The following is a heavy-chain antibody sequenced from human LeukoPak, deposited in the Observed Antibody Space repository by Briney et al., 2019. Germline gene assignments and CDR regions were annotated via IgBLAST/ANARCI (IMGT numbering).Heavy chain of an antibody. D-gene: IGHD3-22*01. CDR3: AKSAYYDASGYYRGYYFDY. V-gene: IGHV3-23*01. Sequence: GGSLRLSCVSSGFSFSNYAMSWVRQAPGKGLEWVSSISGNGGSTHYADSVKGRFTISRDKTKNTLYLQMNGLRAEDTAVYYCAKSAYYDASGYYRGYYFDYWGQGTLVTVSS. CDR2: ISGNGGST. CDR1: GFSFSNYA. J-gene: IGHJ4*02.